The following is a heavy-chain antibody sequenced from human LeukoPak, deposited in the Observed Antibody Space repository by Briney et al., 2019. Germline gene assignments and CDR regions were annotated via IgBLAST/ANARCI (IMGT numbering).Heavy chain of an antibody. CDR2: ISSNNRYI. V-gene: IGHV3-21*04. CDR1: GFTFSTYS. CDR3: AKDEMATITGNFDF. J-gene: IGHJ4*02. Sequence: PGGSLRLSCAASGFTFSTYSMNWVRQAPGKGLEWVSSISSNNRYIYYADSVKGRFTISRDNAKNSLYLQMNSLRAEDTAVYYCAKDEMATITGNFDFWGQGTLVTVSS. D-gene: IGHD5-24*01.